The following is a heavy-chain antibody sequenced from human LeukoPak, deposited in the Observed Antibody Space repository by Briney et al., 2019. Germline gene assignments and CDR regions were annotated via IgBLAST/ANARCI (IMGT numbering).Heavy chain of an antibody. V-gene: IGHV4-61*02. CDR2: LYVSSDT. CDR1: GASISSGGHY. D-gene: IGHD6-13*01. J-gene: IGHJ5*02. Sequence: PSETLSLTCTVSGASISSGGHYWSWIRQPAGQGLEWIGRLYVSSDTTYNPSLKSRVTISADTSKNQFSLKLSSVTAADTAVYYCARDWYSSSLDNWFDPWGQGILVTVSS. CDR3: ARDWYSSSLDNWFDP.